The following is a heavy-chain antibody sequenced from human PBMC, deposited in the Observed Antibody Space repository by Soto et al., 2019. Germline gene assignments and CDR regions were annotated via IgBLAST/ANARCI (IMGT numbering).Heavy chain of an antibody. D-gene: IGHD3-22*01. V-gene: IGHV4-59*01. CDR1: GGSISSYY. CDR2: IYYSGST. Sequence: ASETMSLTCTVSGGSISSYYWSWIRQHPGKGLEWIGYIYYSGSTNYNPSLKSRVTISVDTSKNQFSLKLSSVTAADTAVYYCARVRRNYYDSSGYAVYYYGMDVWGQGTTVTVSS. CDR3: ARVRRNYYDSSGYAVYYYGMDV. J-gene: IGHJ6*02.